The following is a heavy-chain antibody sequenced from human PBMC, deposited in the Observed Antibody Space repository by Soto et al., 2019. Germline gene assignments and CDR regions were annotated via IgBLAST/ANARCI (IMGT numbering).Heavy chain of an antibody. D-gene: IGHD2-15*01. Sequence: QVHLVQYGAEVKKPGASVKVSCKDSGYSFTGNSIHWVRQAPGQGLEWMGWIHPSNGGTKYAQKCQGWVTMTRDTATSTAYMYLRRRTSDDTAVDSCAIQRSGGVYGGQGTLVTFPS. CDR1: GYSFTGNS. CDR3: AIQRSGGVY. V-gene: IGHV1-2*04. CDR2: IHPSNGGT. J-gene: IGHJ4*02.